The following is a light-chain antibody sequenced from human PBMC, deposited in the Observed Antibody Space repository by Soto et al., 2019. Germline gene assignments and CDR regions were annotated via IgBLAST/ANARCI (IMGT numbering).Light chain of an antibody. CDR1: QSVSSY. V-gene: IGKV3-11*01. Sequence: EIVLTQSPATLSLSPGERATLSCRASQSVSSYLAWYQQKPGQAPRLLIYDASNRATGIPARFSGSGSGTDFTLPISSLEPEDFAVYYWQQRSNWPPTFGPGTKVDIK. CDR2: DAS. CDR3: QQRSNWPPT. J-gene: IGKJ3*01.